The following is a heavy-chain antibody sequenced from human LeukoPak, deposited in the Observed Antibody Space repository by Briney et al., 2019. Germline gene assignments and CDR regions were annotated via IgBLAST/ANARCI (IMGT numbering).Heavy chain of an antibody. J-gene: IGHJ6*02. V-gene: IGHV1-46*01. CDR3: ARDQDIVVVPAAQPPNYGMDV. D-gene: IGHD2-2*01. CDR2: INPSGGST. Sequence: ASVKVSCKASGYTFTSYYMHWVRQAPGQGLEWMGKINPSGGSTSYAQKFQGRVTMTRDTSTSTVYMELSSLRSEDTAVYYCARDQDIVVVPAAQPPNYGMDVWGQGTTVTVSS. CDR1: GYTFTSYY.